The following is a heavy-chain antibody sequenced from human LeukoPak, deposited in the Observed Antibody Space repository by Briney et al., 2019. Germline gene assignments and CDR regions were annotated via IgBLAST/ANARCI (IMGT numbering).Heavy chain of an antibody. D-gene: IGHD3-10*01. CDR1: GYSFTSYW. J-gene: IGHJ6*03. CDR3: ARRASGKYSRPYYYYMDV. CDR2: IYPGDSDT. V-gene: IGHV5-51*01. Sequence: GESLKISCKGSGYSFTSYWIGWVRQMPGKGLEWMGIIYPGDSDTRYSPSFQGQVTISADKSISTAYLQWSSLKASDTAMYYCARRASGKYSRPYYYYMDVWGKGTTVTVS.